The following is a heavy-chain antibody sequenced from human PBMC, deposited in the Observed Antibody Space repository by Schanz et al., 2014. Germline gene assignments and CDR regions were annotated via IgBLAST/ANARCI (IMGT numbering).Heavy chain of an antibody. CDR2: ISGSGGST. V-gene: IGHV3-23*01. CDR3: AKYRGYYRVSGSYRELEY. Sequence: EVQLLESGGGLVQPGGSLRLSCAASGFTFSSYAMSWVRQAPGKGLEWVSAISGSGGSTYYADSVKGRFTISRDNAKNSLYLEMNSLRAEDTALYYCAKYRGYYRVSGSYRELEYWGQGTLVTVSS. CDR1: GFTFSSYA. J-gene: IGHJ4*02. D-gene: IGHD3-10*01.